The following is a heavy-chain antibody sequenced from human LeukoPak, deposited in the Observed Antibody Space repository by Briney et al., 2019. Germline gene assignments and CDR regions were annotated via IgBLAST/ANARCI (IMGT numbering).Heavy chain of an antibody. Sequence: GGSLRLSCAASGFSFSSYSMNWVRPAPGRGLEWISYISSGSRTIFYADSVKGRFTISRDNAKNSLYLLMNNLRADDTAVYYCARESITGDRDFDYWGQGTLITVSS. CDR3: ARESITGDRDFDY. CDR2: ISSGSRTI. V-gene: IGHV3-48*01. J-gene: IGHJ4*02. CDR1: GFSFSSYS. D-gene: IGHD7-27*01.